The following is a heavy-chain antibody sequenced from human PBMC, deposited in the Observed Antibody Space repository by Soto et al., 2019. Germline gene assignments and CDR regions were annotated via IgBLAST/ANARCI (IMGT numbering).Heavy chain of an antibody. CDR1: GGSISTSY. V-gene: IGHV4-4*07. Sequence: QVQLQESGPGLVKPSETLSLTCTVSGGSISTSYWSWIRQPAGKGLEWIGRIYTRGSTIYNPSLKDRVTIAVGTSKGQFSLTLTSVTAADTAVYYCARDPLPTYSSSPQNYYYYGMDVWGQGTTVTVSS. CDR3: ARDPLPTYSSSPQNYYYYGMDV. D-gene: IGHD6-6*01. J-gene: IGHJ6*02. CDR2: IYTRGST.